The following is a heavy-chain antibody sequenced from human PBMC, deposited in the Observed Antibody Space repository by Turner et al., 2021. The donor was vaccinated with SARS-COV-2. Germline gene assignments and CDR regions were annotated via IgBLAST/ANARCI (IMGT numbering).Heavy chain of an antibody. Sequence: EVPLLESGGGLVQPGGSLRLSCAASGFTFNNFAMSWVRQAPGKGLEWVSAINGTGQVTHYVDSVKGRFTISRDSSKNTLYLQMNSLRVEDTAIYYCAKCVTTCQTKGLDNWGQGTLVTVSS. CDR1: GFTFNNFA. V-gene: IGHV3-23*01. CDR2: INGTGQVT. J-gene: IGHJ4*02. CDR3: AKCVTTCQTKGLDN. D-gene: IGHD1-26*01.